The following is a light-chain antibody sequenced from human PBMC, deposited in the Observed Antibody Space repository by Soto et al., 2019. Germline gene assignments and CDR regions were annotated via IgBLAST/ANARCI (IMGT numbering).Light chain of an antibody. CDR3: QQRADWPIT. V-gene: IGKV1-5*03. CDR2: KAS. CDR1: ESIDSW. Sequence: DIQMTQSPSTLSASVGDRVTITCRASESIDSWLAWHQQKPGRAPKLLISKASSLESGVPSRFSGSGFGTEFTLTISSLQPDDFATYYCQQRADWPITFGPGTKVDI. J-gene: IGKJ3*01.